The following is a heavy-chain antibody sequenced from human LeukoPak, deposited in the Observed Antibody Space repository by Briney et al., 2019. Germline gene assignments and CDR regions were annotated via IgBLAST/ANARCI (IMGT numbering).Heavy chain of an antibody. J-gene: IGHJ1*01. CDR3: ARGPSYFQH. V-gene: IGHV6-1*01. Sequence: SQTLSLTCAISGDSVSSNSATWNWIRQSLSRGLEWLGRTYYRSKWYKYYAVSVKSRITINPDTSKNQFSLQLNSVTPEDTAVYYCARGPSYFQHWGQGTLVTVSS. CDR2: TYYRSKWYK. CDR1: GDSVSSNSAT.